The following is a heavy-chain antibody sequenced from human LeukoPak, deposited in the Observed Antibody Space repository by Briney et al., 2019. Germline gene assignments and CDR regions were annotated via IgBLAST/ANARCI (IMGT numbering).Heavy chain of an antibody. CDR2: MNPNSGNT. Sequence: ASVKVSCKASGYTFTSYDINWVRQATGQGLERMGWMNPNSGNTGYAQKFQGRVTMTRNTSISTAYMELSSLRSEDTAVYYCAVSSSWYFSLDYWGQGTLVTVSS. D-gene: IGHD6-13*01. CDR3: AVSSSWYFSLDY. V-gene: IGHV1-8*01. J-gene: IGHJ4*02. CDR1: GYTFTSYD.